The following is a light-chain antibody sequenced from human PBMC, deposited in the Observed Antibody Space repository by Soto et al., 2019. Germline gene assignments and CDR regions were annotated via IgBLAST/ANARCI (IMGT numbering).Light chain of an antibody. Sequence: DIVMTQSPDSLAVSLGERATINCKSSQSVLYSSNNKNYLSWYQQRPGQPPKLLIYWASTRESGVPDRFSGSGSGTDFTLTISSLQAEDVAVYYCHQYHNWPYTFGQGTKLEI. CDR2: WAS. V-gene: IGKV4-1*01. CDR3: HQYHNWPYT. J-gene: IGKJ2*01. CDR1: QSVLYSSNNKNY.